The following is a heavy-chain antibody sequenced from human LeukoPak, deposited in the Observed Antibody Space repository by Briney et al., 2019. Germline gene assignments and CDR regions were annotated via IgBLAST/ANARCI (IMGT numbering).Heavy chain of an antibody. CDR3: ARDYGGSSPFDY. J-gene: IGHJ4*02. D-gene: IGHD4-23*01. CDR2: ISSGDSTI. Sequence: AGYLRLSCAASGFTFSSYEMQWVRQAQGKGREWVSYISSGDSTISYADSVKGRFSISRDHAQNPLYLQMHSLRAEDTAVYYCARDYGGSSPFDYWGQGTLVTVSS. V-gene: IGHV3-48*03. CDR1: GFTFSSYE.